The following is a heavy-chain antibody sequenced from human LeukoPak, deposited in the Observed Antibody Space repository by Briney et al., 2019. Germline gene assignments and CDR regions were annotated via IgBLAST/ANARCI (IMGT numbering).Heavy chain of an antibody. CDR3: ARGTYYYDSSGYYHYFDY. CDR1: GFTFSSYW. CDR2: INSDGSST. D-gene: IGHD3-22*01. Sequence: GGSLRLSCAASGFTFSSYWMHWVRQAPGKGLVWVSRINSDGSSTSYADSVKGRFTITRDNAKNTLYLQMNSLRAEDTAVYYCARGTYYYDSSGYYHYFDYWGQGTLVTVSS. V-gene: IGHV3-74*01. J-gene: IGHJ4*02.